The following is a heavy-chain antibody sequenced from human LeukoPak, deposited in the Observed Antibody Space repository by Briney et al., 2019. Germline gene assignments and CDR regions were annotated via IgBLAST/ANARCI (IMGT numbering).Heavy chain of an antibody. V-gene: IGHV4-31*03. CDR1: GGSVSRGGYY. D-gene: IGHD3-22*01. J-gene: IGHJ6*02. Sequence: PSQTLSLTCTVSGGSVSRGGYYWSWIRQHPGKGLEWIGYIYYSGTTYYNPSLKSRVTISVDTSKNQFSLNLSSVTAADTAVYYCARGTIYDSSGYYGYYYGMDVWGQGTTVTVSS. CDR3: ARGTIYDSSGYYGYYYGMDV. CDR2: IYYSGTT.